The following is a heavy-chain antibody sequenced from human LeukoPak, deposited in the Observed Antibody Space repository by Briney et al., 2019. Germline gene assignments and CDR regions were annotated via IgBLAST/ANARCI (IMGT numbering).Heavy chain of an antibody. V-gene: IGHV3-30*03. CDR3: ARVEQGYSSSWYPGY. CDR2: ISYDGSNK. J-gene: IGHJ4*02. CDR1: GFTFSSYG. Sequence: GGSLRLSCAASGFTFSSYGMHWVRQAPGKGLEWVAVISYDGSNKYYADSVKGRFTISRDNTKNSLYLQMNSLRAEDTAVYYCARVEQGYSSSWYPGYWGQGTLVTVSS. D-gene: IGHD6-13*01.